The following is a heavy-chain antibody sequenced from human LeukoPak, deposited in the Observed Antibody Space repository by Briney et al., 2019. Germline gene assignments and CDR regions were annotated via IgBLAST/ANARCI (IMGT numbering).Heavy chain of an antibody. D-gene: IGHD3-16*01. Sequence: PSETLSLTCNVSGYSIRGAYYWGWIRQTPQKGLQWIGSFHLRGNTFYNPSLKSRVSISVDTSKNQFSLKLSSVTAADTAVYCCARVGDYALKDWGQGTLVTVSS. CDR2: FHLRGNT. CDR3: ARVGDYALKD. J-gene: IGHJ4*02. V-gene: IGHV4-38-2*02. CDR1: GYSIRGAYY.